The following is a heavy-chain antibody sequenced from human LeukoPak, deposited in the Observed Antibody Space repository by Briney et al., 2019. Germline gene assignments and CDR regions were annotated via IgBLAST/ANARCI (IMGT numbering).Heavy chain of an antibody. CDR3: ARGSSSGYYYFDY. D-gene: IGHD3-22*01. V-gene: IGHV1-69*04. CDR2: IIPILGIA. CDR1: GGTFSSYA. Sequence: ASVKVPCKASGGTFSSYAISWVRQAPGQGPEWMGRIIPILGIANYAQKFQGRVTITADKSTSTAYMELSSLRSEDTAVYYCARGSSSGYYYFDYWGQGTLVTVSS. J-gene: IGHJ4*02.